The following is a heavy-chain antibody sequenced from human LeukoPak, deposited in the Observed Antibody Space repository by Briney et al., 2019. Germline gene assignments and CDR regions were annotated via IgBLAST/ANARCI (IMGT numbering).Heavy chain of an antibody. V-gene: IGHV3-23*01. CDR1: GFTFSGYS. CDR3: ANLRSPFDY. D-gene: IGHD6-6*01. CDR2: ISGSGSSA. J-gene: IGHJ4*02. Sequence: GGSLRLSCSASGFTFSGYSMNWIRQAPGKGLEWVSAISGSGSSAYYADSVKGRFTISRDNSQNTLYLQMNSLRAEDTAVYYCANLRSPFDYWGQGTLVTVSS.